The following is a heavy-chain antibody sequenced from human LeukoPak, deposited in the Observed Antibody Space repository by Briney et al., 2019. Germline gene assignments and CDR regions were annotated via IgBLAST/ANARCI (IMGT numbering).Heavy chain of an antibody. CDR3: AKINYYQPYF. CDR1: GFTFSSYS. D-gene: IGHD2-2*01. V-gene: IGHV3-23*01. Sequence: PGGSLRLSCAASGFTFSSYSMSRVRQAPGKGLEWVSTIDSTTGGSYYADSVKGRFIISRDNSQNTLYLQLNSLRADDTAVYYCAKINYYQPYFWGQGTLVTVSS. J-gene: IGHJ4*02. CDR2: IDSTTGGS.